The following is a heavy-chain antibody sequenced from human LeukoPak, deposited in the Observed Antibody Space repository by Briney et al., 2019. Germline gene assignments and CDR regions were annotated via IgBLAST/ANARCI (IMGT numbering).Heavy chain of an antibody. CDR3: ARGEPAKPWLETEDWYFHL. J-gene: IGHJ2*01. CDR1: GYSLTSYW. Sequence: GESLKISCKGSGYSLTSYWIAWVRQVPGKGLEWMGSIYPGDSDIRYSTSLQGQVTLLADKSISTAYLQWSSLKASDTAMYYCARGEPAKPWLETEDWYFHLWGRGTLVTVSS. D-gene: IGHD6-19*01. CDR2: IYPGDSDI. V-gene: IGHV5-51*01.